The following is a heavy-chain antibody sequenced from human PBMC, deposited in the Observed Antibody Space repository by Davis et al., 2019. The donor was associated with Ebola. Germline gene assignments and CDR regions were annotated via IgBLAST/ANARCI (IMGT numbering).Heavy chain of an antibody. CDR1: GGSISSSN. CDR3: AKGLLGWSEFDY. D-gene: IGHD3-3*01. J-gene: IGHJ4*02. CDR2: ISGSGGST. V-gene: IGHV3-23*01. Sequence: PSETLSLTCAVSGGSISSSNWWSWVRQPPGKGLEWVSAISGSGGSTYYADSVKGRFTISRDNSKNTLYLQMNSLRAEDTAVYYCAKGLLGWSEFDYWGQGTLVTVSS.